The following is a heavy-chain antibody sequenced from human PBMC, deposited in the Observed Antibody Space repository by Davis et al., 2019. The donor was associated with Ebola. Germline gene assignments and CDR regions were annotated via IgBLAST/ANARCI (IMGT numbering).Heavy chain of an antibody. CDR2: ISSSGSTI. CDR3: SRDDARLETPTYYNYYGMDV. Sequence: GESLKISCAASGFTFSSYEMNWVRQAPGKRLEWVSYISSSGSTIYTADSVKGRFTITRDNAKTSLYLQMNSLRAEDTAVYYCSRDDARLETPTYYNYYGMDVWGQGTTVTVSS. D-gene: IGHD1-1*01. J-gene: IGHJ6*02. CDR1: GFTFSSYE. V-gene: IGHV3-48*03.